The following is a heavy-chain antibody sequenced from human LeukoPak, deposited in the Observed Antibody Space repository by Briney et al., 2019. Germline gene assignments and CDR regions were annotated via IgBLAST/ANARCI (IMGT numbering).Heavy chain of an antibody. Sequence: SETLSLTCSVSGGSIRNYYWSWIRQPPGKGLEWIGYIYYSGSTNYNPSLKSRVTISVDTSKNQFSLKLSSVTAADTAVSYCARDRPHSSGWYGIGYWGQGTLVTVSS. CDR3: ARDRPHSSGWYGIGY. V-gene: IGHV4-59*01. D-gene: IGHD6-19*01. J-gene: IGHJ4*02. CDR1: GGSIRNYY. CDR2: IYYSGST.